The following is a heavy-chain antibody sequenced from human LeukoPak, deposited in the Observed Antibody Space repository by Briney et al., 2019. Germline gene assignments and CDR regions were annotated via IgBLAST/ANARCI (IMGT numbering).Heavy chain of an antibody. CDR3: AKSSRGIAAEFDY. CDR2: ISYDGSKK. Sequence: PGGSLRLSCAASEFSFSDFGMHWVRQAPDKGLEWVAVISYDGSKKYYADSVKGRFTISRDNSKNTLSLQMNSLRAEDTAVYYCAKSSRGIAAEFDYWGQGTLVTVSS. V-gene: IGHV3-30*18. J-gene: IGHJ4*02. CDR1: EFSFSDFG. D-gene: IGHD6-13*01.